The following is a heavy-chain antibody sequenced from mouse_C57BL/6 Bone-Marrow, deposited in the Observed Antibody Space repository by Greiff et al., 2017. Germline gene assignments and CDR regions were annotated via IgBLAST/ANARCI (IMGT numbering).Heavy chain of an antibody. CDR1: GYTFTDYN. V-gene: IGHV1-18*01. Sequence: SGPELVKPGASVKIPCKASGYTFTDYNMDWVKQSHGKSLEWIGDINPNNGGTIYNQKFKGKATLTVDKSSSTAYMELRSLTSEDTAVYYCAREDGSSYHAMDYWGQGTSVTVSS. J-gene: IGHJ4*01. CDR3: AREDGSSYHAMDY. CDR2: INPNNGGT. D-gene: IGHD1-1*01.